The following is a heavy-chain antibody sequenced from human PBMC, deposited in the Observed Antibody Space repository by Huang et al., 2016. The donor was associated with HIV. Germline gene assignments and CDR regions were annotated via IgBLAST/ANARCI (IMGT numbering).Heavy chain of an antibody. D-gene: IGHD1-1*01. Sequence: QVELVQSGAEVKRPGASVRVSCKAAGYIFTKYGINWVRQAPGQGLEWMGWVRAYKGNTTYAEKFQGRVTLTRETSATTAYVELRDVTSADTAVYYCARDHWYPLQNWFDLWGQGTLVTVSS. CDR1: GYIFTKYG. CDR3: ARDHWYPLQNWFDL. V-gene: IGHV1-18*01. J-gene: IGHJ5*01. CDR2: VRAYKGNT.